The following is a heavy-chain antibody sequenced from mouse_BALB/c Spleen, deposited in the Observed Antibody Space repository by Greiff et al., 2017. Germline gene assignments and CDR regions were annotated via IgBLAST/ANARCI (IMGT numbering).Heavy chain of an antibody. Sequence: VHLVESGPGLVAPSQSLSITCTVSGFSLTSYGVHWVRQPPGKGLEWLGVIWAGGSTNYNSALMSRLSISKDNSKSQVFLKMNSLQTDDTAMYYCARDRYYGSSSYFDYWGQGTTLTVSS. V-gene: IGHV2-9*02. CDR2: IWAGGST. CDR1: GFSLTSYG. CDR3: ARDRYYGSSSYFDY. D-gene: IGHD1-1*01. J-gene: IGHJ2*01.